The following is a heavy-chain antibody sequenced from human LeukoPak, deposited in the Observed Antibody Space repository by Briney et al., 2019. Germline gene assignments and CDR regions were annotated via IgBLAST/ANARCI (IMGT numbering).Heavy chain of an antibody. CDR2: ISSSSDTI. V-gene: IGHV3-48*02. CDR3: ARDYLYALDY. J-gene: IGHJ4*02. Sequence: GGSLRPSCAASGFTFSGCSMNWVRQAPGKGLECVSYISSSSDTIYYADSVKGRFTISRDNAKNSLYLQMNSLRDEDTAVYYCARDYLYALDYWGQGTLVTVSS. D-gene: IGHD2-8*01. CDR1: GFTFSGCS.